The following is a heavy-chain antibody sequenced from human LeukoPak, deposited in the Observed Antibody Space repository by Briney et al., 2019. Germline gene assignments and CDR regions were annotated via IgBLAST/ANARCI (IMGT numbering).Heavy chain of an antibody. V-gene: IGHV1-2*04. CDR2: INPNSGGT. J-gene: IGHJ4*02. CDR3: ARGLWFGEYYFDY. D-gene: IGHD3-10*01. Sequence: GASVKVSCKASGYTFTCYYMHWVRQAPGQGLEWMGWINPNSGGTNYAQKFQGWVTMTRDTSISTAYMELSRLRSDDTAVYYCARGLWFGEYYFDYWGQGTLVTVSS. CDR1: GYTFTCYY.